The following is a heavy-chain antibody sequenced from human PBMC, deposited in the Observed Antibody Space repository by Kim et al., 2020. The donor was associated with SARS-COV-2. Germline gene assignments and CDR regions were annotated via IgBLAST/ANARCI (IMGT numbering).Heavy chain of an antibody. V-gene: IGHV4-31*02. Sequence: TSLKSRILISVDTSKNQFSLKLSSVTAADTAVYYWARASGTIWGNEWFDPWGQGTLVTVSS. J-gene: IGHJ5*02. D-gene: IGHD3-16*01. CDR3: ARASGTIWGNEWFDP.